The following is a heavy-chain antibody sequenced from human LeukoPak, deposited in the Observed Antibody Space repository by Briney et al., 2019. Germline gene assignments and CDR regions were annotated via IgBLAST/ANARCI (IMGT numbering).Heavy chain of an antibody. Sequence: PSETLSLTCSVSGGSINSYYWSWIRQPPGKGLEWIGYIYYTGNTNYNPSLKSRVTISVDTSKNQFSLRLTSLTAAGTAVYYCARAGLNDYGASYYFDYWGQGTLVTVSS. V-gene: IGHV4-59*08. CDR2: IYYTGNT. CDR3: ARAGLNDYGASYYFDY. D-gene: IGHD4-17*01. CDR1: GGSINSYY. J-gene: IGHJ4*02.